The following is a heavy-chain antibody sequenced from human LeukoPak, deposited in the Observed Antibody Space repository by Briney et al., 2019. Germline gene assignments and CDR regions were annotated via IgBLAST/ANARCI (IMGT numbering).Heavy chain of an antibody. D-gene: IGHD2-15*01. CDR1: GFTFSSYG. CDR3: ARDGLGYCSGGSCHPTQYGMDV. J-gene: IGHJ6*02. CDR2: ISYDGSNK. Sequence: GGSLRLSCAASGFTFSSYGMHWVRQAPGKGLEWVAVISYDGSNKYYADSVKGRFTISRDNSKNTLYLQMNSLRAEDTAVYYCARDGLGYCSGGSCHPTQYGMDVWGQGTTVTVSS. V-gene: IGHV3-30*19.